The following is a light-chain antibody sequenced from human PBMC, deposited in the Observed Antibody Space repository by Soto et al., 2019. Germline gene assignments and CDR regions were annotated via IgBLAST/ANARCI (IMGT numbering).Light chain of an antibody. J-gene: IGLJ1*01. Sequence: QSVLTQPASVSGSPGQSITISCTGTSSDVGGSNYVSWYQQHPGKAPKLMIYDVSNRPSGDSNRFSGSKSGNTASLTISGLQAEDEADYYCGSYTSSSTLYVFGTGTKLTVL. CDR1: SSDVGGSNY. V-gene: IGLV2-14*01. CDR3: GSYTSSSTLYV. CDR2: DVS.